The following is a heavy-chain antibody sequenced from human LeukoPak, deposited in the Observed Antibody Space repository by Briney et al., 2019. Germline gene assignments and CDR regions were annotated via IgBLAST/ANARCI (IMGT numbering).Heavy chain of an antibody. CDR3: ARDLRIRNWFDP. Sequence: GGSLRLSCAASGFTLSTYSLNWVRQAPGKGLEWVSSISSSSLYIYYADSVKGRFTISRDNAKNSLFLQMNSLRAEDTAVYYCARDLRIRNWFDPWGQGTLVTVS. D-gene: IGHD2-21*01. V-gene: IGHV3-21*01. J-gene: IGHJ5*02. CDR2: ISSSSLYI. CDR1: GFTLSTYS.